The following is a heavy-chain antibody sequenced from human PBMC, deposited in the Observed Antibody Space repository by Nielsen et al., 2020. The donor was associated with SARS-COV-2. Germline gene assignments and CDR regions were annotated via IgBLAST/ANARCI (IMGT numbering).Heavy chain of an antibody. D-gene: IGHD2-2*01. CDR3: ARVIGSSAWADY. Sequence: GESLKISCKGSGYTFTAYWIGWVRQMPGKGLEWMGIIYPGDSDTRYSPSFQGQATISADKSISTAYLHWSSLKASASAMYYCARVIGSSAWADYWGQGTLVSVSA. CDR1: GYTFTAYW. CDR2: IYPGDSDT. J-gene: IGHJ4*02. V-gene: IGHV5-51*01.